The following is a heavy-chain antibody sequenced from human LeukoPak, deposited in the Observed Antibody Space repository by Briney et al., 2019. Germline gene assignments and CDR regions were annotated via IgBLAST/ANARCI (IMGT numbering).Heavy chain of an antibody. V-gene: IGHV4-39*07. Sequence: KPSETLSLTCTVSGGSISSSSYYWGWIRQPPGKGLEWIGSIYYSGSTYYNPSLKSRVTISVDTSKNQFSLKLSSVTAADTAVYYCASYYDSSGYADAFDIWGQGTMVTVSS. CDR3: ASYYDSSGYADAFDI. CDR2: IYYSGST. J-gene: IGHJ3*02. D-gene: IGHD3-22*01. CDR1: GGSISSSSYY.